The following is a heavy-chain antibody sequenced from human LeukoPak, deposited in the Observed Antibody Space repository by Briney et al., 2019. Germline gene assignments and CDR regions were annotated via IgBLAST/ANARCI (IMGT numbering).Heavy chain of an antibody. V-gene: IGHV3-23*01. J-gene: IGHJ4*02. CDR1: GFIFSSYA. D-gene: IGHD1-1*01. CDR3: AKVGLGYNVGPQHY. CDR2: NSGSGDTT. Sequence: GGSLRLFCADSGFIFSSYAMSWVREASGKGREWVSGNSGSGDTTYYADSVKDRFTISRDNSKSTLYLQINSLRAEDTAVYYCAKVGLGYNVGPQHYWGQGNLVTVSS.